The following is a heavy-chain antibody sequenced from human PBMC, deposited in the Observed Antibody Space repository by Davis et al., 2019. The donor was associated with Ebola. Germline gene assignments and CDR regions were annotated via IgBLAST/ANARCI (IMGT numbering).Heavy chain of an antibody. D-gene: IGHD6-19*01. CDR1: GYTFTSYA. CDR2: INAGNGNT. Sequence: ASVKVSCKASGYTFTSYAMHWVRQAPGQRLEWMGWINAGNGNTKYSQKFQGRVTITRDTSASTAYMELSSLRSEDTAVYYCARVLKASLIAVAGTKDFPPSGMDVWGQGTTVTVSS. CDR3: ARVLKASLIAVAGTKDFPPSGMDV. J-gene: IGHJ6*02. V-gene: IGHV1-3*01.